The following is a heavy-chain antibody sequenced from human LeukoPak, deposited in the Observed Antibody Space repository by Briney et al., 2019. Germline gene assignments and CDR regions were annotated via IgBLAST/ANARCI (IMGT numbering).Heavy chain of an antibody. Sequence: GGSLRLSCAASGFTFSSYEMNWVRQAPGKGLEWVSYISSSGSTIYYADSVKGRFTISRDNAKNSLYLQMNSLRAEDTAVYYCAREGFFPFDYWGQGTLVTISS. CDR1: GFTFSSYE. V-gene: IGHV3-48*03. D-gene: IGHD3-10*01. J-gene: IGHJ4*02. CDR3: AREGFFPFDY. CDR2: ISSSGSTI.